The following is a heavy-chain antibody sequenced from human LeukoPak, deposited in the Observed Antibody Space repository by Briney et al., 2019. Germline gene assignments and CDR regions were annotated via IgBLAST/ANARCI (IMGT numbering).Heavy chain of an antibody. CDR1: GGSISSGGYS. Sequence: SETLSLTCAVSGGSISSGGYSWSWIRQPPGKGLEWIGYIYYSGSTYYNPSLKSRVTISVDTSKNQFSLKLSSVTAADTAVYYCARHRGRGYYGSGSCYHNWFDPWGQGTLVTVSS. J-gene: IGHJ5*02. V-gene: IGHV4-30-4*07. CDR2: IYYSGST. D-gene: IGHD3-10*01. CDR3: ARHRGRGYYGSGSCYHNWFDP.